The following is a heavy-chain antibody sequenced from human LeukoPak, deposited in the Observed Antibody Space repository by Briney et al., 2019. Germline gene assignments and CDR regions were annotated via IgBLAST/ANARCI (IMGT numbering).Heavy chain of an antibody. Sequence: SETLSLTCTVSGGSISSYYWSWIRQPPGKGREWIGYIYYSGSTNYNPSLKSRVTISVDTSKNQFSLKLRSVTAADTAVYYCVSPKTNGWFDSWGQGSLVTVSS. D-gene: IGHD2-8*01. J-gene: IGHJ5*01. CDR3: VSPKTNGWFDS. V-gene: IGHV4-59*08. CDR1: GGSISSYY. CDR2: IYYSGST.